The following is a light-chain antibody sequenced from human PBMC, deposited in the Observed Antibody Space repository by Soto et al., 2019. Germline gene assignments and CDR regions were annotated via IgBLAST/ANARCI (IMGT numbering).Light chain of an antibody. CDR1: QSIASSY. CDR2: GAS. Sequence: EIVLTQSPGTLSLSPGERATLSCRASQSIASSYLGWYQQKPGQAPRLLIYGASSRATGIPDRFSGSGSGTDFTLSISRLDPEDFAVYYCQHYGTSPFTFGPGTKVEIK. CDR3: QHYGTSPFT. J-gene: IGKJ3*01. V-gene: IGKV3-20*01.